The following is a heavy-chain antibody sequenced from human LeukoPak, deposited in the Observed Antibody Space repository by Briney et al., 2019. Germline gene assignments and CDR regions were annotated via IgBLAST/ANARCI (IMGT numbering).Heavy chain of an antibody. V-gene: IGHV3-23*01. Sequence: PGGTLRLSCAASGFTFSSYGMSWVRQAPGKGLEWVSAISGSGGSTYYADSVKGRFTISRDNSKNTLYLQMNSLRAEDTAVYYCAKGVEGLWFGESYYYYYYMDVWGKGTTVTISS. D-gene: IGHD3-10*01. CDR3: AKGVEGLWFGESYYYYYYMDV. CDR1: GFTFSSYG. CDR2: ISGSGGST. J-gene: IGHJ6*03.